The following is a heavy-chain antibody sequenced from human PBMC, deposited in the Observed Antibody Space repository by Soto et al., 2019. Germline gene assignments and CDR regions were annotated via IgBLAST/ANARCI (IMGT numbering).Heavy chain of an antibody. D-gene: IGHD3-22*01. CDR1: GSSFSSYG. V-gene: IGHV3-30*18. Sequence: PGGSLRLSCASSGSSFSSYGIHLVRQVPGKGLEWVAVISYDGTYKHYADSVKGRFTFSRDNSKNTVYLRMNSLRAEDTAVYYCAKDRGYYDSSGRPDYWGQGTLVTVSS. CDR3: AKDRGYYDSSGRPDY. J-gene: IGHJ4*02. CDR2: ISYDGTYK.